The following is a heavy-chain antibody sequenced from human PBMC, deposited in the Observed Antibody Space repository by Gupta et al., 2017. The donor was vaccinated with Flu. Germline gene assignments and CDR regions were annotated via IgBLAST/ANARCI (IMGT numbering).Heavy chain of an antibody. D-gene: IGHD2-21*01. CDR2: ITSKSTYI. J-gene: IGHJ3*01. Sequence: MNWVRQAPGKGLEWVSCITSKSTYIDYADSVKGRFTVSRDNTKNTVSLQMNSLKAEDTAVYYCVSCDTAKPPTRGRDAFDAWGQGTMVTVSS. V-gene: IGHV3-21*01. CDR3: VSCDTAKPPTRGRDAFDA.